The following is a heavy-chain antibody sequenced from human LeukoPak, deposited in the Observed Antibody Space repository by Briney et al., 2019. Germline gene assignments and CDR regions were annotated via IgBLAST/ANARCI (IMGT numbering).Heavy chain of an antibody. CDR3: AKVGATPFDY. D-gene: IGHD1-26*01. CDR2: SSSDGNNE. Sequence: GGSLRLSCAASGFSLSNNPMHWVRQAPGRGLEWVAVSSSDGNNEYYADSVKGRFTTSRDNSKNTLYLQMNSLRAEDTAVYYCAKVGATPFDYWGQGTLVTVSS. J-gene: IGHJ4*02. CDR1: GFSLSNNP. V-gene: IGHV3-30*07.